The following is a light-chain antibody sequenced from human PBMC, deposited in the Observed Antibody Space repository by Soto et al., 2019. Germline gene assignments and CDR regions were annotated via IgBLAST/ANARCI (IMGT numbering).Light chain of an antibody. V-gene: IGKV1-5*01. CDR2: DAS. CDR3: QQYTNTNNPWM. J-gene: IGKJ1*01. CDR1: QTISTW. Sequence: PPTLSASVGYRVTITCRASQTISTWMAWYQQKPGKAPKLLVYDASTLQSGVASRFSGSGSGTEFTLIISGLQPDDSATYYCQQYTNTNNPWMFGQGTKVDIK.